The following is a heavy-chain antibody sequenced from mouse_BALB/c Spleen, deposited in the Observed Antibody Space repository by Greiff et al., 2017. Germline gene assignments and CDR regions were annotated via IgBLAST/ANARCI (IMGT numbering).Heavy chain of an antibody. CDR1: GYTFTSYV. J-gene: IGHJ4*01. Sequence: VHVKQSGPELVKPGASVKMSCKASGYTFTSYVMHWVKQKPGQGLEWIGYINPYNDGTKYNEKFKGKATLTSDKSSSTAYMELSSLTSEDSAVYYCARSPSYYGNPYYAMDYWGQGTSVTVSS. V-gene: IGHV1-14*01. CDR3: ARSPSYYGNPYYAMDY. D-gene: IGHD2-10*01. CDR2: INPYNDGT.